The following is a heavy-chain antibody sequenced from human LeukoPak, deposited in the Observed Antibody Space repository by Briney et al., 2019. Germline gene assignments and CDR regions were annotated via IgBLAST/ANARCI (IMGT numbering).Heavy chain of an antibody. Sequence: GGSLRLSCAASGFTFSSYWMSWVRQAPGKGLEWVANIKQDGSEKYYVDSVKGRFTISRDNAKNSLYLQMDTLRAEDTAVYYCARWDSSGWAASYYFDYWGQGTLVTVSS. CDR2: IKQDGSEK. J-gene: IGHJ4*02. CDR3: ARWDSSGWAASYYFDY. D-gene: IGHD6-19*01. CDR1: GFTFSSYW. V-gene: IGHV3-7*01.